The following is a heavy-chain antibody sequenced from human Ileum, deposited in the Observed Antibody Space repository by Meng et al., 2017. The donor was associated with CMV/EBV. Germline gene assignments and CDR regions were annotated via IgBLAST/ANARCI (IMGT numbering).Heavy chain of an antibody. V-gene: IGHV2-5*02. CDR3: VQRRRSAAGLSSDNWFGP. CDR1: GVSLRSNAVG. J-gene: IGHJ5*02. CDR2: IYWDNSE. Sequence: SGPTLMKPTQTLTLTCTLSGVSLRSNAVGGGWIRQPPGKAREWLALIYWDNSEHYNPSLKSRLTITNDTSKSQVVLSFANIDPVDTGTYFCVQRRRSAAGLSSDNWFGPWGQGILVTVSS. D-gene: IGHD3-3*01.